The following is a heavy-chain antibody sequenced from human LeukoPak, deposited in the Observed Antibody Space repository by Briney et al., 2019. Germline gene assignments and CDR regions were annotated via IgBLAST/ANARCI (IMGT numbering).Heavy chain of an antibody. V-gene: IGHV3-23*01. CDR2: ISGSGGST. J-gene: IGHJ6*02. CDR3: TTCSSWYYYYYGMDV. Sequence: GGSLRLSCAASGFTFSSYAMSWVRQAPGKGLEWVSAISGSGGSTYYADSVKGRFTISRDNSKNTLYLQMNSLRAEDTAVYYCTTCSSWYYYYYGMDVWGQGTTVTVSS. CDR1: GFTFSSYA. D-gene: IGHD6-13*01.